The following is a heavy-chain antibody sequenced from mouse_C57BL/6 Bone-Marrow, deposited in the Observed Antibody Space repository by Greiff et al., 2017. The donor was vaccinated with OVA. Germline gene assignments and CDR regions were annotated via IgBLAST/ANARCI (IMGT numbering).Heavy chain of an antibody. V-gene: IGHV1-4*01. D-gene: IGHD1-1*01. Sequence: VQLQQSGAELARPGASVKMSCKASGYTFTSYTMHWVNQRPGQGLEWIGYINPSSGYTKYNQKFKDKATLTADKSSSTAYMQLSSLTSEDSAVYYCARSVSTVEDYWGQGTTLTVSS. CDR2: INPSSGYT. CDR1: GYTFTSYT. CDR3: ARSVSTVEDY. J-gene: IGHJ2*01.